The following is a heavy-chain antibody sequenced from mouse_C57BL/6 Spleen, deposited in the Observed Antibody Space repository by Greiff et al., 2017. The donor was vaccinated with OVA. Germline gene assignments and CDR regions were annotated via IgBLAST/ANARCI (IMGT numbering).Heavy chain of an antibody. V-gene: IGHV1-76*01. Sequence: QVQLQQSGAELVRPGASVKLSCKASGYTFTDYYINWVKQRPGQGLEWIARIYPGSGNTYYNEKFKGKATLTAEKSSSTAYMQLSSLTSEDSAVYFCARSESNYLGFADWGQGTLVTVSA. CDR3: ARSESNYLGFAD. D-gene: IGHD2-5*01. CDR2: IYPGSGNT. J-gene: IGHJ3*01. CDR1: GYTFTDYY.